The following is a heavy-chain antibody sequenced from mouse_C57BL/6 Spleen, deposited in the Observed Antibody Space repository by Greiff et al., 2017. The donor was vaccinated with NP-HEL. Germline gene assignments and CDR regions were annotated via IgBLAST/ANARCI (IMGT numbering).Heavy chain of an antibody. J-gene: IGHJ4*01. V-gene: IGHV5-17*01. CDR1: GFTFSDYG. Sequence: DVKLVESGGGLVKPGGSLKLSCAASGFTFSDYGMHWVRQAPEKGLEWVAYISSGSSTIYYADTVKGRFTISRDNAKNTLFLQMTSLRSEDTAMYYCARVWDGYYSYYAMDYWGQGTSVTVSS. CDR2: ISSGSSTI. D-gene: IGHD2-3*01. CDR3: ARVWDGYYSYYAMDY.